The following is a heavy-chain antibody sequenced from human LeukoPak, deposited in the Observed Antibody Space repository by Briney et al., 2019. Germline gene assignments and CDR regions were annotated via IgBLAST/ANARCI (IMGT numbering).Heavy chain of an antibody. D-gene: IGHD3-10*01. CDR3: AASYYYYGSNNWFDP. CDR2: IYYSGST. Sequence: PSETLSLTCTVSGGSISSGSYYWSWIRQPPGKGLEWIGYIYYSGSTNYNPSLKSRVTISVDTSKSQFSLKLSSVTAADTAVYYCAASYYYYGSNNWFDPWGQGTLVTVSS. CDR1: GGSISSGSYY. V-gene: IGHV4-61*01. J-gene: IGHJ5*02.